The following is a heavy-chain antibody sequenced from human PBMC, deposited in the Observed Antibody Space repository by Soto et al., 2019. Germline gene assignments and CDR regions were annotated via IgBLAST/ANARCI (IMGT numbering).Heavy chain of an antibody. J-gene: IGHJ1*01. CDR2: IIPILGIA. V-gene: IGHV1-69*04. CDR1: GGTFSSYT. Sequence: GASVKVSCKASGGTFSSYTISWVRQAPGQGLEWMGRIIPILGIANYAQKFQGRVTITADKSTSTAYMELNSLRAEDTAVYHCARDILGGSYDFSHGGQGTLVTVSS. D-gene: IGHD3-3*01. CDR3: ARDILGGSYDFSH.